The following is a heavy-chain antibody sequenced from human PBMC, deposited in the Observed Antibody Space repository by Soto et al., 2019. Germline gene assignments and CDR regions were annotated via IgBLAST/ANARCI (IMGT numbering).Heavy chain of an antibody. CDR2: IYSGGST. CDR1: GFTVSSNY. V-gene: IGHV3-53*01. D-gene: IGHD3-10*01. J-gene: IGHJ5*02. Sequence: GGSLRLSCAASGFTVSSNYMSWVRQAPGKGLEWVSVIYSGGSTYYADSVKGRFTISRDNSKNTLYLQMNSLRAEDTAVYYCARDTYYYGSGSLSWGQGTLVTVSS. CDR3: ARDTYYYGSGSLS.